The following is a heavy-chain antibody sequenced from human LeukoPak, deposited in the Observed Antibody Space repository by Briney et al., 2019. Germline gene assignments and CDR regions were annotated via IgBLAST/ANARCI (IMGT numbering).Heavy chain of an antibody. CDR1: GFTFDDYA. V-gene: IGHV3-9*01. CDR3: AKDIRRWLQSSYFDY. J-gene: IGHJ4*02. CDR2: ISWNSGSI. Sequence: GGSLRLSCAASGFTFDDYAMHWVRQAPGKGLEWVSGISWNSGSIGYADSVKGRFTISRDNAKNSLYLQMNSLRAEDTALYYCAKDIRRWLQSSYFDYWGQGTLVTVSP. D-gene: IGHD5-24*01.